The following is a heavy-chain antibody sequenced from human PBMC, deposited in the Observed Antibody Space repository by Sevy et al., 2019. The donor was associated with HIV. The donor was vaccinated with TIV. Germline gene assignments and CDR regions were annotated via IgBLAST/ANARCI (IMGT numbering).Heavy chain of an antibody. V-gene: IGHV1-18*01. J-gene: IGHJ4*02. CDR1: GYTFTSYG. CDR2: FSTFNVNT. Sequence: ASVKVSCKASGYTFTSYGISWLRQAPGQGLEWMGWFSTFNVNTNNAQKFQGRVTMTTDTSTGTAYMELTSLGSDDTAVYYCARDDCSSLSCHGSLLYWGQGTLVTVSS. CDR3: ARDDCSSLSCHGSLLY. D-gene: IGHD2-2*01.